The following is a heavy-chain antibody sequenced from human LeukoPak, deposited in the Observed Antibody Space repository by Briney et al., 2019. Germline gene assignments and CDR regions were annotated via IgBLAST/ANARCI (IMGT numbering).Heavy chain of an antibody. Sequence: ASVKVSCKASGYTFTGNYMHWVRQAPGQGLEWMGWINPNSGGTNYAQKFQGRVTMTRDTSIGTAYMELSSLRSEDTAVYYCARGHSRFDPWGQGTLVTVSS. J-gene: IGHJ5*02. CDR2: INPNSGGT. CDR1: GYTFTGNY. CDR3: ARGHSRFDP. V-gene: IGHV1-2*02.